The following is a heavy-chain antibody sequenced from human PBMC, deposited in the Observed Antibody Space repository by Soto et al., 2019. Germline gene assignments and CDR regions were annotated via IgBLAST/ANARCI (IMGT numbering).Heavy chain of an antibody. Sequence: EVQLVESGGGLVQPGGSLRLSCAASGFTFSSYWMHWVRQAPGKGLVWVSRINSDGSSTSYADSVKGRFTISRDNAKNTLYLQMNSLRAEDTAVYYYARAPTHYYYDSSGYYYALDYWGQGTLVTVSS. CDR2: INSDGSST. CDR3: ARAPTHYYYDSSGYYYALDY. J-gene: IGHJ4*02. V-gene: IGHV3-74*01. D-gene: IGHD3-22*01. CDR1: GFTFSSYW.